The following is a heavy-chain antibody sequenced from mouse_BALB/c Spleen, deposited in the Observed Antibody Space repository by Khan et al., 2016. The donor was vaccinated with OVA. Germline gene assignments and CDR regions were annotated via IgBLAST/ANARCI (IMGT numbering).Heavy chain of an antibody. CDR2: ISGTGIYT. J-gene: IGHJ3*01. Sequence: EVELVESGGGLVKPGGSLKLSCAPSGFAFSSYDMSWVRQTPEKRLEWVATISGTGIYTYYPDSVKGRFTISRDNARNTLYLQMSSLRSEDTALSCFARPSYYGNPWFTYWGHGTLVTVSA. CDR1: GFAFSSYD. V-gene: IGHV5-9*02. CDR3: ARPSYYGNPWFTY. D-gene: IGHD2-10*01.